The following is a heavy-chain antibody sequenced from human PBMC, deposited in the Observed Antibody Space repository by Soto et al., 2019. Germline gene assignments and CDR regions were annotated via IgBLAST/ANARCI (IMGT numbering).Heavy chain of an antibody. CDR2: IYYSGST. J-gene: IGHJ4*02. CDR3: ARHSSNDYSNYGFDY. V-gene: IGHV4-39*01. D-gene: IGHD4-4*01. CDR1: GGSISSSSYY. Sequence: SATLSLTCTVSGGSISSSSYYWGWIRQPPGKGLEWIGSIYYSGSTYYNPSLKSRVTISVDTSKNQFSLKLSSVTAADTAVYYCARHSSNDYSNYGFDYWGQGTLVTVSS.